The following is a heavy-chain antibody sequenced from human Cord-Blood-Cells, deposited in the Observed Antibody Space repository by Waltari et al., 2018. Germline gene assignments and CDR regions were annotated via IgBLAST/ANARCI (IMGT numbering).Heavy chain of an antibody. CDR3: ASRRDSGYDDY. D-gene: IGHD5-12*01. Sequence: QVQLQQWGAGLLKPSETLSLTCAVYGGSFSGYYWSWIRQPPGKGLDWIGEINHSGSTNYHPSLKSRVTISVDTSKNQFSLKLSSVTAADTAVYYCASRRDSGYDDYWGQGTLVTVSS. CDR2: INHSGST. V-gene: IGHV4-34*01. J-gene: IGHJ4*02. CDR1: GGSFSGYY.